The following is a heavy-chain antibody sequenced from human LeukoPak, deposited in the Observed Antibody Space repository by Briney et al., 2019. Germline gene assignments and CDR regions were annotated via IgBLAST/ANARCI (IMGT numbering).Heavy chain of an antibody. D-gene: IGHD4-23*01. V-gene: IGHV4-59*01. CDR1: GGSISSYH. J-gene: IGHJ4*02. CDR3: ARDPNYGGSVYYLDY. Sequence: SETLSLTCTVSGGSISSYHWSWIRQPPGKGLEWIGYIYSSGSTNYHPSLKSRVTMSVDTSKKQFSLKLTSVTAADTAVYYCARDPNYGGSVYYLDYWGQGTLVTVSS. CDR2: IYSSGST.